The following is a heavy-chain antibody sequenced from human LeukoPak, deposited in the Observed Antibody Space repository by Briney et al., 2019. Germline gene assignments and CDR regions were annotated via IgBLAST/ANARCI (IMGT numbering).Heavy chain of an antibody. Sequence: GGSLRLSCADSGHSFTNAWMSWVRQAPGKGLEWVGRIKSKGDGETTDYAAPVKGRFTMSRDDSKGMLYLYMNSLKTEDTAVYYCTTDLGITMIRGVIVYWGRGTLVTVSS. V-gene: IGHV3-15*01. CDR1: GHSFTNAW. CDR2: IKSKGDGETT. J-gene: IGHJ4*02. D-gene: IGHD3-10*01. CDR3: TTDLGITMIRGVIVY.